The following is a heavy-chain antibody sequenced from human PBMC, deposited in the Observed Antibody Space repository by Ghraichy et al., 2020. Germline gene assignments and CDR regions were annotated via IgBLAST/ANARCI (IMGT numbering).Heavy chain of an antibody. CDR2: ISYDGSNK. CDR3: ARVSERVEGEDYYYYYGMDV. J-gene: IGHJ6*02. D-gene: IGHD3-3*01. V-gene: IGHV3-30-3*01. CDR1: GFTFSSYA. Sequence: GGSLRLSCAASGFTFSSYAMHWVRQAPGKGLEWVAVISYDGSNKYYADSVKGRFTISRDNSKNTLYLQMNSLRAEDTAVYYCARVSERVEGEDYYYYYGMDVWGQGTTVTVSS.